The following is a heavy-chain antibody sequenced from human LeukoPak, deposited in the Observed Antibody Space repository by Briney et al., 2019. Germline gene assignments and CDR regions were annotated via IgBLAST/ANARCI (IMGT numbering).Heavy chain of an antibody. V-gene: IGHV4-59*01. CDR1: GGSISDYS. CDR3: ARAGGVKTAVLDLDR. D-gene: IGHD3/OR15-3a*01. Sequence: SETLSLTCTVSGGSISDYSWSWIRQPPGKGLEWIGHVYYSGSANYNPSLKSRVTISTDTSKNQFSLKLTSVTAADTAVYYCARAGGVKTAVLDLDRWGQGTLVTVSS. J-gene: IGHJ5*02. CDR2: VYYSGSA.